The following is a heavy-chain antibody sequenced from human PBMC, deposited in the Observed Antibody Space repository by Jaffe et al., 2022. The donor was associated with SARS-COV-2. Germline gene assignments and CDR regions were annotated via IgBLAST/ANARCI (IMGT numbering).Heavy chain of an antibody. Sequence: QVQLVESGGGVVQPGRSLRLSCAASGFTFSSYGMHWVRQAPGKGLEWVAVIWYDGSNKYYADSVKGRFTISRDNSKNTLYLQMNSLRAEDTAVYYCARALYDSSGYYYDLGVGYWGQGTLVTVSS. V-gene: IGHV3-33*01. D-gene: IGHD3-22*01. J-gene: IGHJ4*02. CDR2: IWYDGSNK. CDR1: GFTFSSYG. CDR3: ARALYDSSGYYYDLGVGY.